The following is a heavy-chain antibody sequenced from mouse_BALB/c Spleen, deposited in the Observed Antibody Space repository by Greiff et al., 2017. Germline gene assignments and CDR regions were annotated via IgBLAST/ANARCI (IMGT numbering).Heavy chain of an antibody. D-gene: IGHD2-1*01. V-gene: IGHV2-9*02. CDR1: GFSLTSYG. CDR2: IWSGGST. Sequence: VQLQQSGPGLVAPSQSLSITCTVSGFSLTSYGVHWVRQPPGKGLEWLGVIWSGGSTNYNSALMSRLSISKDNSKSQVCLKMNSRQTDDTAMYYGARDNYEGYFDVWGAGTTVTVAS. CDR3: ARDNYEGYFDV. J-gene: IGHJ1*01.